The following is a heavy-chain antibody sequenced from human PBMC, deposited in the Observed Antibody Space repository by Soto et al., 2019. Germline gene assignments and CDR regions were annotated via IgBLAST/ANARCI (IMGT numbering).Heavy chain of an antibody. CDR3: ATAYYYDSSGSQLYYFDY. D-gene: IGHD3-22*01. CDR2: IIPIFGTA. Sequence: GASVKVSCKASGGTFSSYAISWVRQAPGQGLEWMGGIIPIFGTANYAQKFQGRVTITADESTSTAYMELSSLRSEDTAVYYCATAYYYDSSGSQLYYFDYWGQGTLVTVSS. J-gene: IGHJ4*02. V-gene: IGHV1-69*13. CDR1: GGTFSSYA.